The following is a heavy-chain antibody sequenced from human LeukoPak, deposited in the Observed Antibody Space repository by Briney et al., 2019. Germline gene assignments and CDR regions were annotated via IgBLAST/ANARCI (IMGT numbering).Heavy chain of an antibody. CDR1: GYNFDRYG. Sequence: ASVKVSCKGSGYNFDRYGVNWVRQAPGQGLEWVGWISTYNGNTVYAQKFEGRVTMTTDTSTSTAYMELRSLRSDDTAVYYCARDQFDIAVAGRGDDYWGQGTLVTVSS. D-gene: IGHD6-19*01. V-gene: IGHV1-18*01. CDR3: ARDQFDIAVAGRGDDY. J-gene: IGHJ4*02. CDR2: ISTYNGNT.